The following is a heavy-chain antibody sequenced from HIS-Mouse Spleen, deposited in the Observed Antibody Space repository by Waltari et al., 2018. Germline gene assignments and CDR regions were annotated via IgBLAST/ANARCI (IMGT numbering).Heavy chain of an antibody. J-gene: IGHJ4*02. CDR3: ARRRSYFDY. V-gene: IGHV3-30-3*01. CDR1: GFTFSSYA. Sequence: QVQLVESGGGVVQPGRSLRLSCAASGFTFSSYAMHWVRQAPGKGLEWGAVISYNGSNKYYADSVKGRITISRDNSKNTLYLQMNSLRAEDTAVYYCARRRSYFDYWGQGTLVTVSS. CDR2: ISYNGSNK.